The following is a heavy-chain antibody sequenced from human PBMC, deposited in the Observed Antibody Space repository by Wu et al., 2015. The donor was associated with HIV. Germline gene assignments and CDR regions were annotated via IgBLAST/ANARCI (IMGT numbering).Heavy chain of an antibody. J-gene: IGHJ5*02. Sequence: QVQLVQSGAEVKKPGASVKVSCKASGYTFTDFFIHWVRQAPGQGLEWMGWVSPNTGGTNYAQKFQGRVTMTRDTSISTAYMELSRLRSEDTAVYYCARGGAGNWFDPWGQGTLVTVSS. CDR3: ARGGAGNWFDP. CDR2: VSPNTGGT. V-gene: IGHV1-2*02. CDR1: GYTFTDFF. D-gene: IGHD1-26*01.